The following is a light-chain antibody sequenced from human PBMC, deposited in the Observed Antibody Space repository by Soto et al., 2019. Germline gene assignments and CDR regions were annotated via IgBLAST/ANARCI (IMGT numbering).Light chain of an antibody. Sequence: ASQSVSNNYLAWYQQKPGQAPRLLIYGASSRATGIPDRFSGSGSGTDFTLTISRLEPEDFAVYYCQQYGSSPLTFGGGTKVAIK. V-gene: IGKV3-20*01. CDR1: QSVSNNY. CDR2: GAS. CDR3: QQYGSSPLT. J-gene: IGKJ4*01.